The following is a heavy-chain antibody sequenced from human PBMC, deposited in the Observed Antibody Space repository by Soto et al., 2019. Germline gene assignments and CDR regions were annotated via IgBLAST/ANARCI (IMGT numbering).Heavy chain of an antibody. D-gene: IGHD2-2*01. CDR3: VKDGGYCSSTTCYSPRNHYFDS. CDR2: IKFDGSEK. Sequence: GGSLRLSCAASGFTFSDYWMSWVRQAPGKGPEWVADIKFDGSEKQYVDSVKGRFSISRDNSRNSLFLQMNSLRAGDTAVYYCVKDGGYCSSTTCYSPRNHYFDSWGQGTLVTVSS. CDR1: GFTFSDYW. V-gene: IGHV3-7*03. J-gene: IGHJ4*02.